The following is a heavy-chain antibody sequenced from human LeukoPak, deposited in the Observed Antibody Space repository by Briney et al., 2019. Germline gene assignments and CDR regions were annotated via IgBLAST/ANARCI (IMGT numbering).Heavy chain of an antibody. CDR2: ISVSSSSL. Sequence: GGSLRLSWAAAGFTFSSFSMNWVRQAPGKGLEWVSSISVSSSSLYYADSVKGRFTISRDNAKNSLYLQMNSLRAEDTAVYYCARSFWWFGELSPFDYWGQGTLVTVSS. CDR3: ARSFWWFGELSPFDY. CDR1: GFTFSSFS. J-gene: IGHJ4*02. D-gene: IGHD3-10*01. V-gene: IGHV3-21*01.